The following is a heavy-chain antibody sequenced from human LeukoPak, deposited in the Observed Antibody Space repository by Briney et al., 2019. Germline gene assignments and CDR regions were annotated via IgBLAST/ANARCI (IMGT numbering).Heavy chain of an antibody. V-gene: IGHV3-49*04. CDR2: IRSKGYGGTT. CDR1: GFTFGDYA. CDR3: TRGQDGSGYYWDY. J-gene: IGHJ4*02. Sequence: GGSLRLSCTASGFTFGDYAMSWVRQAPGKGLEWVGFIRSKGYGGTTEHAASVKGRFTISRGDSKSIAYLQMNSLKTEDTAVYYCTRGQDGSGYYWDYWGQGTLVTVSS. D-gene: IGHD3-22*01.